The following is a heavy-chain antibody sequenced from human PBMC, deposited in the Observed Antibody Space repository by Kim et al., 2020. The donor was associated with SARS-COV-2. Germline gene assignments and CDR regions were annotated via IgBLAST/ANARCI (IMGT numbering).Heavy chain of an antibody. CDR3: VRLSSGWYYDY. CDR2: T. J-gene: IGHJ4*02. Sequence: TVYTDAVKGRFPISRDNSKNTLDRQMTSLRPEDTAVYYCVRLSSGWYYDYWGQGTLVTVSS. D-gene: IGHD6-19*01. V-gene: IGHV3-64D*06.